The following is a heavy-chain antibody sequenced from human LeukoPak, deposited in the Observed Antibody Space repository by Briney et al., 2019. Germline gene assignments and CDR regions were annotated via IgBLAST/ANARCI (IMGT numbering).Heavy chain of an antibody. Sequence: GRSLRLSCAASGFTFSSYAMHWVRQAPGKGLEWVAVISYDGSNKYYADSLKGRFTISRDNSKNTLYLQMNSLRAEDTAVYYCASEGSSSSWPYFDYWGQGTLVTVSS. CDR2: ISYDGSNK. CDR3: ASEGSSSSWPYFDY. D-gene: IGHD6-13*01. J-gene: IGHJ4*02. CDR1: GFTFSSYA. V-gene: IGHV3-30*04.